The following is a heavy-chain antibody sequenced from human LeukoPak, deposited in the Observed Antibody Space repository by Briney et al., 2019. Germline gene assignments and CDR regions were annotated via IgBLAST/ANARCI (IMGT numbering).Heavy chain of an antibody. CDR3: ARGQQQLKLDY. Sequence: SETLSLTCAVYGGSFSGYYWSWIRQPPGKGLEWIGEINHSGSTNYNPSLKSRVTISVDTSKNQFSLKLCSVTAADTAVYYCARGQQQLKLDYWGQGTLVTVSS. CDR2: INHSGST. J-gene: IGHJ4*02. CDR1: GGSFSGYY. D-gene: IGHD6-13*01. V-gene: IGHV4-34*01.